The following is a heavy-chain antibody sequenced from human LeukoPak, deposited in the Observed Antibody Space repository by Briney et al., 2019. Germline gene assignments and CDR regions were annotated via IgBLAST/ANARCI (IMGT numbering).Heavy chain of an antibody. D-gene: IGHD2-21*02. Sequence: SETLSLTCAVYGGSFSGYYWSWIRQPPGKGLEWIGEINHSGSTNYNPSLKSRVTISVDTSKNQFSLKLSSVTAADTAVYYGARGNIVVVTAIPYYYYYMDVWGKGTTVTVSS. V-gene: IGHV4-34*01. CDR2: INHSGST. CDR3: ARGNIVVVTAIPYYYYYMDV. CDR1: GGSFSGYY. J-gene: IGHJ6*03.